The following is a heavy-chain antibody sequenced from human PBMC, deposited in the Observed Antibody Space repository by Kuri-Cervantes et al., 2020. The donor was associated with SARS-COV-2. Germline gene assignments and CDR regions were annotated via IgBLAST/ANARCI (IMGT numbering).Heavy chain of an antibody. CDR1: GGSISSYY. D-gene: IGHD5-12*01. Sequence: SETLSLTCTVSGGSISSYYWSWIRQPPGKGLEWIGYIYYSGSTNYNPSLKSRVTISVDTSKNQFSLKLSSVTAADTALYYCAREHSSYDWFDVWGQGTLVTVSS. CDR3: AREHSSYDWFDV. J-gene: IGHJ5*02. CDR2: IYYSGST. V-gene: IGHV4-59*12.